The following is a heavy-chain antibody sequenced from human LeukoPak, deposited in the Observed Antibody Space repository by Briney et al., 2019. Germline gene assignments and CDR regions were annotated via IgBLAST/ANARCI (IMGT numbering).Heavy chain of an antibody. D-gene: IGHD2-2*01. CDR3: ARGCSSTSCYHYFDY. J-gene: IGHJ4*02. CDR2: INHSGST. CDR1: GGSFSGYY. V-gene: IGHV4-34*01. Sequence: SETLSLTCAVYGGSFSGYYWSWIRQPPGKGLEWIGEINHSGSTNYNPSLKSRVTISVDTSKNQFSPKLSSVTAADTAVYYCARGCSSTSCYHYFDYWGQGTLVTVSS.